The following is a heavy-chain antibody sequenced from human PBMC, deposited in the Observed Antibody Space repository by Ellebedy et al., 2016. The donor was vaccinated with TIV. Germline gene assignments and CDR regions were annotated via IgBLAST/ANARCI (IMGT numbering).Heavy chain of an antibody. J-gene: IGHJ6*02. Sequence: ASVKVSCKASGYTFTGYYMHWVRQAPGQGLEWMGWINPNSGGTNYAQKFQGRVTMTRDTSTSTAYMELSRLISDDTAVYYCARDLREGLVAGDPQDYYYYGLDVWGQGTTVTVSS. D-gene: IGHD6-25*01. CDR3: ARDLREGLVAGDPQDYYYYGLDV. V-gene: IGHV1-2*02. CDR1: GYTFTGYY. CDR2: INPNSGGT.